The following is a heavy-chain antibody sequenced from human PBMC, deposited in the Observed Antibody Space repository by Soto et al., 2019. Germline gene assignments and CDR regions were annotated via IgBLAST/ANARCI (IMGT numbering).Heavy chain of an antibody. V-gene: IGHV1-69*01. Sequence: QVQLVQSGAEVKKPGSSVKVSCKASGGTFSSYAISWVRQAPGQGLEWMGGIIPIFGTANYAQKFQGRVTITADESTSTAYMELSSLRSEDTAVYYCARVYWSGGSCYSGGFYYYYGMDVWGQGTTVTVSS. J-gene: IGHJ6*02. CDR2: IIPIFGTA. D-gene: IGHD2-15*01. CDR1: GGTFSSYA. CDR3: ARVYWSGGSCYSGGFYYYYGMDV.